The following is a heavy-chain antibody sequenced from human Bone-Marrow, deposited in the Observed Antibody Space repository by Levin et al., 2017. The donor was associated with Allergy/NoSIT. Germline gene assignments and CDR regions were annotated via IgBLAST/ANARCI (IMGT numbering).Heavy chain of an antibody. Sequence: GESLKISCKVSGYNFTNYWIGWVRQVPGRGLEWMGIIYPGDSDTRYSPSFQGQVSMSADKSVNTAYLQWNSLKASDTAIYYCARERPGPASLWFFPYWGQETLVTVSS. V-gene: IGHV5-51*01. D-gene: IGHD2-21*01. CDR2: IYPGDSDT. J-gene: IGHJ4*02. CDR3: ARERPGPASLWFFPY. CDR1: GYNFTNYW.